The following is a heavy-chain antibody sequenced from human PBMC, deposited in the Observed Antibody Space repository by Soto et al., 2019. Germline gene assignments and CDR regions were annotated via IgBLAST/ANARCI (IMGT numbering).Heavy chain of an antibody. D-gene: IGHD2-21*02. CDR1: GFIFRSYS. J-gene: IGHJ6*02. CDR2: ISSSSSTK. CDR3: AGEPTVVTPSRYYGMDV. Sequence: GGSLRLSCGASGFIFRSYSMNWVRQAPEKGLEWLSDISSSSSTKYYADSVKGRFTISRDNAENSLYLQRNSLRDEDTAVYYCAGEPTVVTPSRYYGMDVWGQGTTVTVSS. V-gene: IGHV3-48*02.